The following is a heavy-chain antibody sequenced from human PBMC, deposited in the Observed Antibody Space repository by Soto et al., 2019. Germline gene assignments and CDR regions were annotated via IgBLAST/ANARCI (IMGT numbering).Heavy chain of an antibody. V-gene: IGHV1-2*02. Sequence: QVYLLQSGAEVKKVGASVKVSCKTSGYTFSAYYVHWARRAPGRGFQWLGWINPSNEVTTFSEFFQGRITMTRDTSTTTVHLELHRLPSADTAVYYCMRGGGGDSPIDYWGQGTQVTVSS. J-gene: IGHJ4*02. CDR1: GYTFSAYY. CDR2: INPSNEVT. D-gene: IGHD2-21*01. CDR3: MRGGGGDSPIDY.